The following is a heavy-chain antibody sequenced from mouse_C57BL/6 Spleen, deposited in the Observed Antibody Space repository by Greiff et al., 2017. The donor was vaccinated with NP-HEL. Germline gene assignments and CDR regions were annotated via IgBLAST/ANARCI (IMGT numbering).Heavy chain of an antibody. V-gene: IGHV2-2*01. CDR3: ARGRSLWYYYAMDY. D-gene: IGHD1-1*02. CDR2: IWSGGST. J-gene: IGHJ4*01. CDR1: GFSLTSYG. Sequence: QVQLQQSGPGLVQPSQSLSITCTVSGFSLTSYGVHWVRQSPGKGLEWLGVIWSGGSTDYNAAFISRLSISKDNSKSHVFVKMNRLQAGDTAIYYCARGRSLWYYYAMDYWGQGTSVTVSS.